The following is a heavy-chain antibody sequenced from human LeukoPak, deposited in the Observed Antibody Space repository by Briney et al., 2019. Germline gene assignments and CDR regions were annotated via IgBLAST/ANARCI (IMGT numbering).Heavy chain of an antibody. V-gene: IGHV3-30*02. Sequence: GGSLRLSCEASGFTFSISVMHWVRQAPGKGLEWMSFIKFDSTGKHYAESVKGRFTVSRDNSKNTVHLQIDDLRPDDTAVYYCTKALYNYGRDYFDHWGQGTLCIVPS. CDR2: IKFDSTGK. J-gene: IGHJ4*02. D-gene: IGHD5-24*01. CDR1: GFTFSISV. CDR3: TKALYNYGRDYFDH.